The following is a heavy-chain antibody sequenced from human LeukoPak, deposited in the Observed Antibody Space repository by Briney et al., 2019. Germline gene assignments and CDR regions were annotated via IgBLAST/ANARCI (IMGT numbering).Heavy chain of an antibody. J-gene: IGHJ4*02. Sequence: GGSLRLSCAASGFTFSAYAMSWVRQAPGKGLEWVSGISGSGGSTYYADSMKGRFTISRDNSKNTLYLQMNSLRAEDTAVYYCAKLYYYESDDYPIDYWGQGTLVTVSS. V-gene: IGHV3-23*01. CDR1: GFTFSAYA. CDR3: AKLYYYESDDYPIDY. CDR2: ISGSGGST. D-gene: IGHD3-22*01.